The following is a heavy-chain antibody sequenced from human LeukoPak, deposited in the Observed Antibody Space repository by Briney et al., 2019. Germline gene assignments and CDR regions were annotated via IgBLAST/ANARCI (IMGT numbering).Heavy chain of an antibody. D-gene: IGHD6-6*01. Sequence: GGSLRLSCAASGFTFSSYEMNWVRQAPGKGLEWVSYISSSGSTIYYADSVKGRFSTSRDNAKNTLYLQMNSLRAEDTAVYYCARGLSGYASSLGYWGQGALSPSPQ. J-gene: IGHJ4*02. CDR3: ARGLSGYASSLGY. CDR1: GFTFSSYE. V-gene: IGHV3-48*03. CDR2: ISSSGSTI.